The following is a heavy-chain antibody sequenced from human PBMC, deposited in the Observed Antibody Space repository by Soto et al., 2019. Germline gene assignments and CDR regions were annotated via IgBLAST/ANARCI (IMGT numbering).Heavy chain of an antibody. CDR1: GGSITTGGYY. CDR3: ARTKCSGGSCYSWSLDY. J-gene: IGHJ4*02. Sequence: TLSLTCTVSGGSITTGGYYWSWIRQLPGKGLEWIGHRYYSESTYYNPSLKSRVSISLDTSKNQFSLKLSFVTAADTAMYYCARTKCSGGSCYSWSLDYWGQGTPVTVSS. CDR2: RYYSEST. D-gene: IGHD2-15*01. V-gene: IGHV4-31*03.